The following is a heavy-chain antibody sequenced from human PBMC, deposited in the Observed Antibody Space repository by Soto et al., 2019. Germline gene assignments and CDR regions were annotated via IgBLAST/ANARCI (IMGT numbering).Heavy chain of an antibody. CDR1: GFTFNNYA. CDR2: ISATGGST. J-gene: IGHJ4*02. V-gene: IGHV3-23*01. Sequence: GGSLRLSCAASGFTFNNYAMNWVRQAPGEGLEWVATISATGGSTYYADSVKGRFTISRDNSKNPLYLQMNGLRVEDTAVYYCAKDRLAGNFDYWGQGSQVTVSS. CDR3: AKDRLAGNFDY.